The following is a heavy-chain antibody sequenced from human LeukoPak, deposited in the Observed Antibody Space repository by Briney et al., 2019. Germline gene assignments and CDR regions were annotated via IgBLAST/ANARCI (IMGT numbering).Heavy chain of an antibody. D-gene: IGHD3-10*01. J-gene: IGHJ4*02. Sequence: GGSMRLSCAASGFTFSNAWMNWVRQAPGEGLEWVGLFKSKTNGGTTDYAAPVKGRFTMSRDDSENTLYLQMNNLKTEDTAVYYCVTETSGSFHYWGQGTLVTVSS. CDR3: VTETSGSFHY. CDR1: GFTFSNAW. V-gene: IGHV3-15*01. CDR2: FKSKTNGGTT.